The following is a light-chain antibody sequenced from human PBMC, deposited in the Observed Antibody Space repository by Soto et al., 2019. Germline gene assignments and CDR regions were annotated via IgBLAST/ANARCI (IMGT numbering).Light chain of an antibody. Sequence: EIVMAQSPATMSVSPGESSTLSGRASRSVSTNLAWYQQKPGQAPRLLIYGASTRASGIPARFRGSGSGTEFTLTIRSLQSEDLAIYFCQKYKNWPPITVGKGTRLEIK. CDR1: RSVSTN. V-gene: IGKV3-15*01. CDR2: GAS. J-gene: IGKJ5*01. CDR3: QKYKNWPPIT.